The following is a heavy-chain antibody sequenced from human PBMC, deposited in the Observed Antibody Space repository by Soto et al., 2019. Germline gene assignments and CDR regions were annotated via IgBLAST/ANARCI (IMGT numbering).Heavy chain of an antibody. J-gene: IGHJ5*02. D-gene: IGHD2-2*01. CDR3: ARVVPAAGAWFGT. Sequence: QVQLVQSGGEVKRPGASVTVSCKTSGYTFSNYGITWVRQAPGQPLEWLGWISVYSDGTNYAQKFQGRVSMTTDTATTTAYMELRSLRSVDTAVYYCARVVPAAGAWFGTWGQVTLLTVAS. CDR1: GYTFSNYG. V-gene: IGHV1-18*01. CDR2: ISVYSDGT.